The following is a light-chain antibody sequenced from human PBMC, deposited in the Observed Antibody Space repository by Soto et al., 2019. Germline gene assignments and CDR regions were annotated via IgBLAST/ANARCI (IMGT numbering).Light chain of an antibody. V-gene: IGKV1-5*01. CDR1: QSISSW. Sequence: DIQMTQSPSTLSASVGDRVTITCRASQSISSWLAWYQQKQGKAPKLLIYHASSLESGVPSRFSGSGSGTEFTLTISSLQPDDFATYYCQHQTFGQGTKVEIK. CDR2: HAS. CDR3: QHQT. J-gene: IGKJ1*01.